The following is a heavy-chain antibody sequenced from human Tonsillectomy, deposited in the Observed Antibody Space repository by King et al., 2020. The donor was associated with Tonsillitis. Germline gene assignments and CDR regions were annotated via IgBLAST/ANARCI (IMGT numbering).Heavy chain of an antibody. CDR1: GYTFTSYG. Sequence: QLVQSGADVKKPGASVKVSCKASGYTFTSYGSSWGRQAPGQGLEWMGWISAYNGNTNYAQKLQGRVTMTTDTSTSTAYMELRSLRSDDTAVYYCARDDRRYYDSSGYYQFDYWGQGTLVTVSS. V-gene: IGHV1-18*01. CDR2: ISAYNGNT. CDR3: ARDDRRYYDSSGYYQFDY. D-gene: IGHD3-22*01. J-gene: IGHJ4*02.